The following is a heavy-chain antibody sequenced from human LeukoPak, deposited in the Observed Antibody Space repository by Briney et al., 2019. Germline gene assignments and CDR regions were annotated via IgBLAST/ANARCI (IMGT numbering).Heavy chain of an antibody. CDR2: INPNSGGT. V-gene: IGHV1-2*06. D-gene: IGHD1-26*01. J-gene: IGHJ4*02. Sequence: ASVKVSCKASGYTLTDYYMHWVRQAPGQGLEWMGRINPNSGGTNYAQKFQGRVTMTRDTSISTVYMELSRLRSDDTAVYYCARGGSTYIVGPTKGVDYWGQGTLVTVSS. CDR3: ARGGSTYIVGPTKGVDY. CDR1: GYTLTDYY.